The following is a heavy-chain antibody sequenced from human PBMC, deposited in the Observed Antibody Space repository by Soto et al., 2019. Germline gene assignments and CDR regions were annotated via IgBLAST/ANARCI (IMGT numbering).Heavy chain of an antibody. D-gene: IGHD5-12*01. CDR1: GGSISSSY. CDR2: IYHTGTT. V-gene: IGHV4-59*01. J-gene: IGHJ5*01. CDR3: ARGGNRYSKTASGVGAFDS. Sequence: PSETLSLTCTVSGGSISSSYWSWIRQPPGKGLEWIAYIYHTGTTNYDPSLKSRVTISLDTSKSQLSLNLSSLTTADTAVYFCARGGNRYSKTASGVGAFDSSGQGTLVTVYS.